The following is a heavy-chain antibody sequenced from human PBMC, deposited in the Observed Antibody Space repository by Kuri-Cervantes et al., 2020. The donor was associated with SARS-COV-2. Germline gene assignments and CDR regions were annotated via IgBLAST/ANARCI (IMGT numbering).Heavy chain of an antibody. CDR1: GGSFSGYY. V-gene: IGHV4-34*01. D-gene: IGHD3-16*01. J-gene: IGHJ4*02. CDR3: ASSPGGSLPGAHYFDY. CDR2: INPSGST. Sequence: GSLRLSCAVYGGSFSGYYWSWIRQPPGKGLEWIGEINPSGSTNYNPSLKSRVTMSVDTSKNQFSLKLSSVTAADTAVYYCASSPGGSLPGAHYFDYWGQGTLVTVSS.